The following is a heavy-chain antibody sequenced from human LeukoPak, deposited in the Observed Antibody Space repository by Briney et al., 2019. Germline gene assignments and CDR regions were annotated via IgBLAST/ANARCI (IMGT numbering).Heavy chain of an antibody. Sequence: PSETLSLTCTVSGGSISSSSYYWGWIRQPPGKGLEWIGSIYYSGSTYYNPSLKSRVTISVDTSKNQFSLKLSSVTAADTAVYYCARGCGGSCYRKNWFDPWGQGTLVTVSS. CDR1: GGSISSSSYY. CDR2: IYYSGST. J-gene: IGHJ5*02. D-gene: IGHD2-15*01. CDR3: ARGCGGSCYRKNWFDP. V-gene: IGHV4-39*07.